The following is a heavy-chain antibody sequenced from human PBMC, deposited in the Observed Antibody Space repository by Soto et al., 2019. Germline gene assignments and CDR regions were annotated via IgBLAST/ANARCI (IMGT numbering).Heavy chain of an antibody. CDR3: ARGRGLVLTYSPHGVDV. J-gene: IGHJ6*02. V-gene: IGHV3-7*01. Sequence: PGGSLRLSCVGSGFTFSDYWMTWVRQAPGKGLEWVANIKQDGTEKYSLDSVEGRFIISRDNAENSVYLQMNSLRVEDSAVYYCARGRGLVLTYSPHGVDVWGQGTTVTVSS. CDR1: GFTFSDYW. D-gene: IGHD2-15*01. CDR2: IKQDGTEK.